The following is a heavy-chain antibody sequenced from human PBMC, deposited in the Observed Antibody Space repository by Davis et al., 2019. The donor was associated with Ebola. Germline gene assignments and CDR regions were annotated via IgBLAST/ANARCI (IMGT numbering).Heavy chain of an antibody. D-gene: IGHD5-18*01. Sequence: SVKVSCKASGGTFSSYAISWVRQAPGQGLEWMGGIIPIFGTANYAQKFQGRVTITADESTSTAYMELSSLRSEDTAVYYCARDLISPRGIQLWLAIYGMDVWGQGTTVTVSS. CDR3: ARDLISPRGIQLWLAIYGMDV. J-gene: IGHJ6*02. CDR1: GGTFSSYA. V-gene: IGHV1-69*13. CDR2: IIPIFGTA.